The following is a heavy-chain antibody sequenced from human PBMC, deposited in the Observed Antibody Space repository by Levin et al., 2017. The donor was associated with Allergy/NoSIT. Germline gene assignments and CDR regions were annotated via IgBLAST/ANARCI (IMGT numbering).Heavy chain of an antibody. CDR3: ARVSTTGDDNQGRFYFDY. Sequence: SQTLSLTCVVSDGSISSDYWWGWVRQPPGKGLEWIAKIYYTGSTNYNPSLKSRVSISVDRSKNQFSLNLSPVTAADTAVYYCARVSTTGDDNQGRFYFDYWGQGTLVSVSS. V-gene: IGHV4-4*02. CDR1: DGSISSDYW. D-gene: IGHD5/OR15-5a*01. CDR2: IYYTGST. J-gene: IGHJ4*02.